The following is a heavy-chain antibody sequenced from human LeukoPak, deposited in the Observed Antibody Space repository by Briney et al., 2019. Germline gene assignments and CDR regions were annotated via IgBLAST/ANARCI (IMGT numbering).Heavy chain of an antibody. D-gene: IGHD3-10*01. V-gene: IGHV3-30*18. CDR2: ISNDGRYK. CDR1: GFTFRDHG. J-gene: IGHJ4*02. CDR3: AKDRASQAAGVTDY. Sequence: GGSLRLSCAASGFTFRDHGMHWVRQAPGKGLEWVAVISNDGRYKLYGDSVKGRFTISRDDSESTLYLQMSSLKTEDTAVYYCAKDRASQAAGVTDYWGQGTLVTVSS.